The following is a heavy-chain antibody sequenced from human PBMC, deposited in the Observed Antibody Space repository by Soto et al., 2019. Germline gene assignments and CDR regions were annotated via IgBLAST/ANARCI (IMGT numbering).Heavy chain of an antibody. J-gene: IGHJ6*02. CDR2: INPIFGPA. V-gene: IGHV1-69*01. CDR3: ARDRSLYDLEDV. D-gene: IGHD5-12*01. CDR1: GGTFSSYA. Sequence: QVQLVQSGAEVQKPGSSVKVSCKASGGTFSSYAISWVRQAPGQGLEWMGGINPIFGPANYAQKFQGRVTITENESTSTAYIELSSLRSEDTAVYYCARDRSLYDLEDVWGQGTTVTVSS.